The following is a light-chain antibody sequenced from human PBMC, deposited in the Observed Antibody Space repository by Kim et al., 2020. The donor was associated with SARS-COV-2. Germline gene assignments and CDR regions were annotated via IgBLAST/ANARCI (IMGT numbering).Light chain of an antibody. J-gene: IGKJ4*01. CDR1: NIVGIS. CDR3: QQRGKWPPALT. CDR2: DAS. Sequence: PGPGATLSCRAGNIVGISLARYQQTPGQAPRLLIYDASIRATGIPDRFSGSGSGTDFTLTIGSLEPRDFAVYYCQQRGKWPPALTFGGGSKVDIK. V-gene: IGKV3-11*01.